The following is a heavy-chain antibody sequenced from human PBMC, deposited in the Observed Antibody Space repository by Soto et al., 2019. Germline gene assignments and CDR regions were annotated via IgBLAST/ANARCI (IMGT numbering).Heavy chain of an antibody. Sequence: QVQLVQSGAEVKKPGSSVKVSCKASGGTFSSYTISWVRQAPGQGLEWMGRIIPILGIANYAQKLQGRVTITANKSTSTTYMELSSLRSEDTAVYYCARATSVEWFGEKYGMDVWGQGTTVTVSS. CDR2: IIPILGIA. CDR3: ARATSVEWFGEKYGMDV. CDR1: GGTFSSYT. V-gene: IGHV1-69*02. D-gene: IGHD3-10*01. J-gene: IGHJ6*02.